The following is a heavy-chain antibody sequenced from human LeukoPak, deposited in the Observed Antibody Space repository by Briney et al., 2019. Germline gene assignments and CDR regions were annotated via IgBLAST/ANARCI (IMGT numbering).Heavy chain of an antibody. Sequence: SVKVSCKTSGGTFSSYSISWVRRAPGQGLEWMGRIIPMFGTASYAQKFQDRVTITTDESTATAYVELSSLRSEDTAVYYCASDNSSGYKSWGQGTLVTVSS. CDR1: GGTFSSYS. J-gene: IGHJ5*02. CDR2: IIPMFGTA. V-gene: IGHV1-69*05. CDR3: ASDNSSGYKS. D-gene: IGHD3-22*01.